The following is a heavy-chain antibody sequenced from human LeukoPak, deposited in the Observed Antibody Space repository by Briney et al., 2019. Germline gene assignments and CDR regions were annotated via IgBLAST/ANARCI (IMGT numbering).Heavy chain of an antibody. V-gene: IGHV1-18*01. J-gene: IGHJ5*02. CDR1: GYTFSSYG. Sequence: ASVKVSCKASGYTFSSYGISWVRQAPGQGPEWMGRISAYNGKTKYAQKLQGRVTMTTETSTSTAYMELRSLRSDDTAVYYCARARQQLVWANWFDPWGQGTLVTVSS. D-gene: IGHD6-13*01. CDR2: ISAYNGKT. CDR3: ARARQQLVWANWFDP.